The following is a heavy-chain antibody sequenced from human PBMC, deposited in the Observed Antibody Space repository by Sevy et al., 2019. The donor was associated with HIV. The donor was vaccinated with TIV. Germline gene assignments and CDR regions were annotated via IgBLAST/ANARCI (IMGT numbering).Heavy chain of an antibody. D-gene: IGHD3-3*01. Sequence: GGSLRLSCAASGFTFSSYAMTWVRQAPGKGLEWVSALSGSGGSTSYADSVKGRFTISRDNFKNTPFLQMTSLRAEDKAVYYCAKVAYHDFWSGYTNFDYWGQGTLVTVSS. CDR1: GFTFSSYA. J-gene: IGHJ4*02. CDR3: AKVAYHDFWSGYTNFDY. V-gene: IGHV3-23*01. CDR2: LSGSGGST.